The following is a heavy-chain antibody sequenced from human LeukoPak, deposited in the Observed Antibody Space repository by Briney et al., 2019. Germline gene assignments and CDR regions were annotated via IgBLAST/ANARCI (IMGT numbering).Heavy chain of an antibody. D-gene: IGHD6-25*01. V-gene: IGHV4-39*01. CDR3: ARRADQIAAMDY. CDR1: GGSISSSLYF. J-gene: IGHJ4*01. CDR2: VFYTGST. Sequence: KPSETLSLTCTVSGGSISSSLYFWGWIRQPPGKGLEWIGSVFYTGSTYYNPSLKSRVTISVDTSTNQFSLNLNSLTAADTAVYYCARRADQIAAMDYWGHGTLLTVSS.